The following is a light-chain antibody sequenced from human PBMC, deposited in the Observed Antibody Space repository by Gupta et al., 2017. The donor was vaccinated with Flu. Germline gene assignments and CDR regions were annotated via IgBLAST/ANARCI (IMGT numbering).Light chain of an antibody. CDR1: ALPKQF. Sequence: SYELTQPPSVSVSPGQTARITCSGDALPKQFAYWYQQKPGQAPVLVIYKDRERPSGIPERFSDSSSGTTVTLTVSGVQAQDEADYYCQSVDSSGTYGLFGGGTKLTVL. J-gene: IGLJ2*01. CDR3: QSVDSSGTYGL. V-gene: IGLV3-25*03. CDR2: KDR.